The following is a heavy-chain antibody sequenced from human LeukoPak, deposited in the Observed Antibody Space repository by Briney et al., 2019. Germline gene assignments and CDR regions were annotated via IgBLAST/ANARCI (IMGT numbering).Heavy chain of an antibody. D-gene: IGHD3-10*01. CDR3: ASSGIEGYFDY. CDR1: GFTFSNYA. J-gene: IGHJ4*02. CDR2: ISGSGGST. V-gene: IGHV3-23*01. Sequence: PGGSLRLSCAASGFTFSNYAMCWVRQAPGKGLEWVSAISGSGGSTYYADSVKGRFTISRDNSKNTLYLQMNSLRSEDTAVYYCASSGIEGYFDYWGQGILVTVSS.